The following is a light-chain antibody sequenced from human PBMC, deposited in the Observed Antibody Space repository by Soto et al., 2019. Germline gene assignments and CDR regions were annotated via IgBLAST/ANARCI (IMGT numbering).Light chain of an antibody. J-gene: IGKJ1*01. CDR3: QKSSNWPRQK. CDR1: QSVSSY. V-gene: IGKV3-11*01. Sequence: EIVMTQSPATLSGSPGDRATLSCRASQSVSSYLAWYQQKPGQAPRLLIYDASNRATGIPDRFSGSGSGTAFTLTIRRLEPEDFAVYYCQKSSNWPRQKFGQGTKVDIK. CDR2: DAS.